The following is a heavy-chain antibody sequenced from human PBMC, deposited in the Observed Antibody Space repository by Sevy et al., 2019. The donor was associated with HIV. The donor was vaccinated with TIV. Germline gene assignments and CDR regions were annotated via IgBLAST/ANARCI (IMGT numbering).Heavy chain of an antibody. Sequence: GGSLRLSCAASGFSVSDNDMNWVRQAPGKGLEWVSLMHHGGSILYADSVRGRFITSRDKSKNTLYLQMNSLRGEDTAVYYCARFSGLLRDFWGQGTLVTVSS. D-gene: IGHD2-21*02. CDR3: ARFSGLLRDF. V-gene: IGHV3-66*01. J-gene: IGHJ4*02. CDR2: MHHGGSI. CDR1: GFSVSDND.